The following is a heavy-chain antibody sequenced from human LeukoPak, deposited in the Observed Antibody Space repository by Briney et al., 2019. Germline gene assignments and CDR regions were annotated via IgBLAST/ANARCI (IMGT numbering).Heavy chain of an antibody. CDR3: ATFVPYSDNSDFYIHAFHI. Sequence: GASVKVSCKVSGYSLTELSMHWVRQSLGKGLEWMGAFDPGDAETICAQNFQGRVTPTEDTSTDTAYMELTSLRAEDTALYYCATFVPYSDNSDFYIHAFHIWGRGTMVTVSS. CDR2: FDPGDAET. CDR1: GYSLTELS. J-gene: IGHJ3*02. D-gene: IGHD3-22*01. V-gene: IGHV1-24*01.